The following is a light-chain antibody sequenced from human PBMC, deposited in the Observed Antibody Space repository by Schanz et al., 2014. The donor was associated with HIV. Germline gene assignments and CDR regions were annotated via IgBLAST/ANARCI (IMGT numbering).Light chain of an antibody. CDR3: SSFAGNNKLL. CDR2: EVT. V-gene: IGLV2-8*01. J-gene: IGLJ2*01. CDR1: SNDIGAYRY. Sequence: QSALTQPPSASGSPGQSVTISCTGTSNDIGAYRYVSWYQHHPGRAPRLLIYEVTKRPSGVPARFSGSKSGNTASLTVFGLQADDEADYYCSSFAGNNKLLFGGGTKLTVL.